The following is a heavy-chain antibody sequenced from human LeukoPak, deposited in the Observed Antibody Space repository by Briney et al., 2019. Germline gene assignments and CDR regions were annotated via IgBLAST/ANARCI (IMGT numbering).Heavy chain of an antibody. J-gene: IGHJ4*02. D-gene: IGHD4-17*01. V-gene: IGHV3-23*01. CDR2: TSGSGGRT. CDR3: AKVRLYGDYPEIDY. Sequence: GGSLRLSCAASGFTFSSCAINWVRQAPGKGLEWVSGTSGSGGRTYYADSVKGRFTISRENSKNTLYLQMNSLRAEDTAVYYCAKVRLYGDYPEIDYWGQGTLVAVSS. CDR1: GFTFSSCA.